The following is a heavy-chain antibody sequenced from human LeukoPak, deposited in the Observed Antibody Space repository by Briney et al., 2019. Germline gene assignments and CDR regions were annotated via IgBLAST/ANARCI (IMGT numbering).Heavy chain of an antibody. Sequence: ASVKVSCKASGYTFTNYGISWVRQAPGQGLEWMGWINPNSGGTNYAQKFQDRVTMTRDTSISTAYMELRSLRSDDTAVYYCVGPQNYYDTTGLGYWGQGTLVTVSS. CDR1: GYTFTNYG. D-gene: IGHD3-22*01. CDR2: INPNSGGT. V-gene: IGHV1-2*02. CDR3: VGPQNYYDTTGLGY. J-gene: IGHJ4*02.